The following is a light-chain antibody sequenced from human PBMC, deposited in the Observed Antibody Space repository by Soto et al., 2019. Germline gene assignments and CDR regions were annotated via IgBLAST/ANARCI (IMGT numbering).Light chain of an antibody. V-gene: IGLV2-14*01. CDR1: GSDIGAYST. J-gene: IGLJ1*01. CDR3: SSYTRGNTYV. CDR2: EVT. Sequence: QSALTQPASVSGSPGQSITISCTGTGSDIGAYSTVAWYQQHPRRVPKLMIYEVTNRPSGISNRFSGSKSGNTASLTISGLQAEDEGDYYCSSYTRGNTYVFGTGTKVTVL.